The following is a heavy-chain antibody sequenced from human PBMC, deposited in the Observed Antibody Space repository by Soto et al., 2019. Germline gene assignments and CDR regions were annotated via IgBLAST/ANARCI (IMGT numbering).Heavy chain of an antibody. CDR1: GFTVSSHA. CDR3: APHVSCSGGSCQYDAFAI. V-gene: IGHV3-23*01. CDR2: ITADGGT. Sequence: EVQGLESGGGLVQPGGSLRLSCEGSGFTVSSHAMSWIRQAPGKGPEWVSTITADGGTDYADSVKGRFAMSRDTSESTLYLQMNSLGAEDTAAYYCAPHVSCSGGSCQYDAFAIRGQGTMVTVSS. D-gene: IGHD2-15*01. J-gene: IGHJ3*02.